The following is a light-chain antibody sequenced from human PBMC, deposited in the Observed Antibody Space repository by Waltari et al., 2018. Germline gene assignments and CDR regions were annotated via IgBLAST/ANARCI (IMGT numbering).Light chain of an antibody. CDR2: KAS. CDR1: ETVLTW. Sequence: DIQMTQSPSTLSASVGDSVTLPGRGSETVLTWLAWYQQKPGKAPKLLIYKASSLESGVPSRFSGSASGTEFTLTISSLQPDDSATYYCQLSKAFGQGTKV. J-gene: IGKJ1*01. CDR3: QLSKA. V-gene: IGKV1-5*03.